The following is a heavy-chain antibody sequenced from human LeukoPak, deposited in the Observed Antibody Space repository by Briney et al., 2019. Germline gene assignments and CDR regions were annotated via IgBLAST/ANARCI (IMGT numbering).Heavy chain of an antibody. CDR1: GYTFTSYG. J-gene: IGHJ4*02. CDR3: ARVRYCSSTSCYYFDY. D-gene: IGHD2-2*01. V-gene: IGHV1-18*01. Sequence: SVKVSCKASGYTFTSYGISWVRQAPGQGLEWMGWISAYNGNTNYAQKLQGRVTMTTDTSTSTAYMELRSLRSDDTAVYYCARVRYCSSTSCYYFDYWGQGTLVTVSS. CDR2: ISAYNGNT.